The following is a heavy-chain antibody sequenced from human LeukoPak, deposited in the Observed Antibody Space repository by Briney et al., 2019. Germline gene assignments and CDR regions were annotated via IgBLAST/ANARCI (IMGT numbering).Heavy chain of an antibody. CDR2: IKQDGSEK. CDR3: AREYRITHYYYYGMDV. D-gene: IGHD3-16*01. V-gene: IGHV3-7*04. Sequence: GGSLRLSCAASGFTFSSYWMSWVRQAPGKGLEWVANIKQDGSEKYYVDSVKGRFTISRDNSKNTLYLQMNSLRAEDTAVYYCAREYRITHYYYYGMDVWGQGTTVTVSS. CDR1: GFTFSSYW. J-gene: IGHJ6*02.